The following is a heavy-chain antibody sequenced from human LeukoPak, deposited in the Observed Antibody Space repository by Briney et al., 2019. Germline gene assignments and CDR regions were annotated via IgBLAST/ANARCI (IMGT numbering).Heavy chain of an antibody. D-gene: IGHD6-13*01. CDR3: AKVPPSITAAGNWLGP. V-gene: IGHV1-2*06. Sequence: ASVKVSCKASGYTFTGYYIHWVRQAPGQGLEWMGRINPNTGGTDYAQKFRGRVTMTRDTSITTAYMELSRLTSDDTAIYYCAKVPPSITAAGNWLGPWGQGALVTVSS. CDR2: INPNTGGT. CDR1: GYTFTGYY. J-gene: IGHJ5*02.